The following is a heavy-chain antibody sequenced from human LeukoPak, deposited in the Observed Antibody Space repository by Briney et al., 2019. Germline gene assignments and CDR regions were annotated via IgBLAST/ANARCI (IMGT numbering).Heavy chain of an antibody. D-gene: IGHD3-22*01. CDR1: GFSFSTYN. CDR2: ISSRTTYL. J-gene: IGHJ3*02. CDR3: ARGQDLLKYYYDSSGPSVDAFDI. Sequence: GGSLRLSCAASGFSFSTYNMNWVRQAPGKGLEWVSSISSRTTYLDYSDSVKGRFTISRDNAKNSLYLQMNSLRAEDTALYYCARGQDLLKYYYDSSGPSVDAFDIWGQGTMVTVSS. V-gene: IGHV3-21*04.